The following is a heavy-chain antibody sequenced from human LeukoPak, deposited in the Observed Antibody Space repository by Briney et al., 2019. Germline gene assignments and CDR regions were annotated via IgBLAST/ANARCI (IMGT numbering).Heavy chain of an antibody. V-gene: IGHV4-31*03. CDR1: GGSISSGGYY. CDR2: IYYSGST. Sequence: SETLSLTCTVSGGSISSGGYYWSWIRQHPGKGLEWIGYIYYSGSTYYNPSLKSRVTISVDTSKNQFSLKLSSVTAADTAVYYCAREVSGITIFGVVYDGFNYFDYWGQGTLVTVSS. CDR3: AREVSGITIFGVVYDGFNYFDY. D-gene: IGHD3-3*01. J-gene: IGHJ4*02.